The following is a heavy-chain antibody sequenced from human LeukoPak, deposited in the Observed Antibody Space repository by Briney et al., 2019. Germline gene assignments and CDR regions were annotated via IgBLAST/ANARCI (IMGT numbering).Heavy chain of an antibody. V-gene: IGHV4-4*07. Sequence: GSLRLSCAASGFTFSDYYMSWIRQSAGKGLEWIGRIYTSGSTNYNPSLKSRVTVSVDTSKNQFSLKLSSVTAADTAVYYCARELTVTTWYAFDIWGQGTMVTVSS. CDR2: IYTSGST. CDR3: ARELTVTTWYAFDI. D-gene: IGHD4-17*01. J-gene: IGHJ3*02. CDR1: GFTFSDYY.